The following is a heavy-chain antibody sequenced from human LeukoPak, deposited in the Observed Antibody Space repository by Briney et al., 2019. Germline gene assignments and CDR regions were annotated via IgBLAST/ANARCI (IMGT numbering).Heavy chain of an antibody. CDR2: IYPRDSDT. CDR3: ARLLAAPYYINF. V-gene: IGHV5-51*01. Sequence: GESLKISCKGSGYKFTNYWIAWVRQMPGQGLEWLGIIYPRDSDTRYSPSFQGQVSISVDTSIDTAYLQWSSVKASDTAMYYCARLLAAPYYINFWGQGTLVTVSA. D-gene: IGHD6-25*01. CDR1: GYKFTNYW. J-gene: IGHJ4*02.